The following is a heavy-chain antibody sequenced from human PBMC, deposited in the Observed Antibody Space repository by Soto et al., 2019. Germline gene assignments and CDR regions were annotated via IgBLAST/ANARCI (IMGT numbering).Heavy chain of an antibody. J-gene: IGHJ6*02. Sequence: EVQLVESGGGLVKPGGSLRLSCAASGFTFSNAWMNWVRQAPGKGLEWVGRIKSKTDGGTTDYAAPVKGRFTISRDDSKNTLYLQMNSLKTEDTAVYYCTTVGGDGSGIYDYYYYGMDVWGQGTTVTVSS. D-gene: IGHD3-10*01. CDR2: IKSKTDGGTT. CDR3: TTVGGDGSGIYDYYYYGMDV. CDR1: GFTFSNAW. V-gene: IGHV3-15*07.